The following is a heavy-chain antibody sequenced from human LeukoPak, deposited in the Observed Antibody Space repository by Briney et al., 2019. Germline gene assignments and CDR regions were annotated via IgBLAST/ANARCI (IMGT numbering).Heavy chain of an antibody. J-gene: IGHJ4*02. D-gene: IGHD3-22*01. CDR3: ARAQVGSSGYYLDY. CDR1: GYTFTSYA. V-gene: IGHV1-8*03. Sequence: GASVKVSCKASGYTFTSYAMNWVRQATGQGLEWMGWMNPNSGNTGYAQKFQGRVTITRNTSISTAYMELSSLRSEDTAVYYCARAQVGSSGYYLDYWGQGTLVTVSS. CDR2: MNPNSGNT.